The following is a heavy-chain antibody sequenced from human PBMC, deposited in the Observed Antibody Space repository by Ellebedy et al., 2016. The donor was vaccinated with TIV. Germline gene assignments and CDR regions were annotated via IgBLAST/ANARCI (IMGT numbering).Heavy chain of an antibody. D-gene: IGHD3-10*01. Sequence: SVKVSCXASGGTFSSYAISWVRQAPGQGLEWMGRIIPILGIANYAQKFQGRVTITADKSTSTAYMELSSLRSEDTAVYYCARVGEGIYYYGMDVWGQGTTVTVSS. CDR1: GGTFSSYA. CDR2: IIPILGIA. J-gene: IGHJ6*02. CDR3: ARVGEGIYYYGMDV. V-gene: IGHV1-69*04.